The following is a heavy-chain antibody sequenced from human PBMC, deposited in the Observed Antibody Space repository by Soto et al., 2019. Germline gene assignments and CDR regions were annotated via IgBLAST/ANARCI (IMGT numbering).Heavy chain of an antibody. Sequence: SGPTLVKPTQTLTLTCTFSGFSLSTSGVGVGWIRQPPGKALEWLALIYWNDDKRYSPSLKSRLTITKDTSKNQVVLTMTNMDPVDTATYYCAHGHYCGGDCYLFDYWGQGTLVTVSS. D-gene: IGHD2-21*02. V-gene: IGHV2-5*01. CDR2: IYWNDDK. CDR3: AHGHYCGGDCYLFDY. J-gene: IGHJ4*02. CDR1: GFSLSTSGVG.